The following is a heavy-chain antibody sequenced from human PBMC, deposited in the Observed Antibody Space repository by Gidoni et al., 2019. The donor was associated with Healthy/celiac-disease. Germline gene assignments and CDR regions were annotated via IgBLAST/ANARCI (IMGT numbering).Heavy chain of an antibody. CDR2: INPNSGGT. CDR3: ARDRSPYDFWSGSVPGGY. J-gene: IGHJ4*02. Sequence: QVQLVQSGAEVKKPGASVKVSCTASGYTFTGYYMHWVRQAPGQGLEWMGRINPNSGGTNYAQKFQGRVTMTRDTSISTAYMELSRLRSDDTAVYYCARDRSPYDFWSGSVPGGYWGQGTLVTVSS. V-gene: IGHV1-2*06. D-gene: IGHD3-3*01. CDR1: GYTFTGYY.